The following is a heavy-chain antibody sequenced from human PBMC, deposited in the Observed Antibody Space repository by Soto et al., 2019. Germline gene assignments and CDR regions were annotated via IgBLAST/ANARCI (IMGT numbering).Heavy chain of an antibody. V-gene: IGHV4-59*01. CDR3: ARSYSGYSGSNWFDP. CDR1: GGSISSYY. J-gene: IGHJ5*02. D-gene: IGHD5-12*01. Sequence: WETLSLTCTVSGGSISSYYWSWIRQPPGKGLECIGYIYYSGSTNYNPSLKSRVTISVDTSKNQFSLKLSSVTAADMAVYYCARSYSGYSGSNWFDPWGQGTLVNVSS. CDR2: IYYSGST.